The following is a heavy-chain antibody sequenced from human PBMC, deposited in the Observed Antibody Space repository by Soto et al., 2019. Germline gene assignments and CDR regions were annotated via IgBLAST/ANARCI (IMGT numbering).Heavy chain of an antibody. V-gene: IGHV1-18*04. J-gene: IGHJ5*02. CDR2: ISAYNGNT. D-gene: IGHD2-15*01. CDR1: GYTFTSYG. Sequence: ASVTPSCTASGYTFTSYGISWVRQAPGQELEWMGWISAYNGNTNYAQKLQGRVTMTTDTSTSTAYMELRSLRSDDTAVYYCARSRVWGGCSCDDSNWFDPCGQVTLDIVS. CDR3: ARSRVWGGCSCDDSNWFDP.